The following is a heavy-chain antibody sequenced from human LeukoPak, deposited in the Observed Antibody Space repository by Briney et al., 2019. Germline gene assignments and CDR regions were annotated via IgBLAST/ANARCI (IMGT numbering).Heavy chain of an antibody. V-gene: IGHV3-74*01. Sequence: GGSLRLSCKASAFTFRSYWMHWVRQAPGKGLAWVSRINTDGSSTTYADSVKGRFTISRDNANNSLFLQMNSLRVDDTAVYYCSRKGSNWDLLVDHWGQGIQVTVSS. J-gene: IGHJ4*02. D-gene: IGHD1-1*01. CDR2: INTDGSST. CDR3: SRKGSNWDLLVDH. CDR1: AFTFRSYW.